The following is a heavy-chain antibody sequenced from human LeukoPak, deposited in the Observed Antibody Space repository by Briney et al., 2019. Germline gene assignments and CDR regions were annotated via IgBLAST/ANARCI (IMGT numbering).Heavy chain of an antibody. CDR2: ISAHNGNP. Sequence: GASVKVSCKASGYTFTSYGISWVRQAPGQGLEWMGWISAHNGNPNYPQKPQGRVTMTTDTSTSTAYLELRSLRSGDTAVYYCARVGWLLNWFDPWGQGTLVTVSS. V-gene: IGHV1-18*01. CDR3: ARVGWLLNWFDP. J-gene: IGHJ5*02. D-gene: IGHD5-12*01. CDR1: GYTFTSYG.